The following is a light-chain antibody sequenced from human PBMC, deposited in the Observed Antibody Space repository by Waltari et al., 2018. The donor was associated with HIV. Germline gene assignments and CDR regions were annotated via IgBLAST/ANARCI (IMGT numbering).Light chain of an antibody. Sequence: EVVMTQSPATLSVSLGARATLSSRASQSINSHLAWYQHKPGQAPRLLFYVASTRATGVPARFSGSGSGTDFTLTISGLQSEDFAVYYCQQYNHWPPYTFGQGTKLEIK. CDR2: VAS. CDR3: QQYNHWPPYT. J-gene: IGKJ2*01. V-gene: IGKV3-15*01. CDR1: QSINSH.